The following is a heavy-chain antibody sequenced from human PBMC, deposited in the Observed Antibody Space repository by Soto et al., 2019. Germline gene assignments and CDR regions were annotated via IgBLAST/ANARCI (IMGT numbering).Heavy chain of an antibody. V-gene: IGHV5-10-1*01. CDR1: GGSFTTYW. Sequence: GESLKISCEASGGSFTTYWISSVRQIPGKGLEWMGARDTRDSYPKYSPSFQGHVTISVDKAVSTAYLKWNSLKASENAIYFCAREKSDLDRFNWLGPWGQGTLVTVSS. D-gene: IGHD1-1*01. CDR2: RDTRDSYP. CDR3: AREKSDLDRFNWLGP. J-gene: IGHJ5*02.